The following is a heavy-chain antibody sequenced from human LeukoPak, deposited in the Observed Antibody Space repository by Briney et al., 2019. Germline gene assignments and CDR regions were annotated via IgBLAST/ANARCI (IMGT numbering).Heavy chain of an antibody. V-gene: IGHV3-64*01. CDR2: ISSNGGST. CDR3: ARDSGPPGYCSSTSCQYYYYYYMDV. D-gene: IGHD2-2*03. J-gene: IGHJ6*03. Sequence: GGSLRLSCAASGFTFSSYAMHWVRQAPGKGLEYVSAISSNGGSTYYANSVKGRFTISRDNSKNTLYLQMNSLRAEDTAVYYCARDSGPPGYCSSTSCQYYYYYYMDVWGKGTTVTVSS. CDR1: GFTFSSYA.